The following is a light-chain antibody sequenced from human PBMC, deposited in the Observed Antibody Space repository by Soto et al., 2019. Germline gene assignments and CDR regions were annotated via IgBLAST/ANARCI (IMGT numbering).Light chain of an antibody. CDR1: QSLLHSNGYNY. CDR2: LGS. Sequence: DIVMTQSPLSLPVTPGEPASISCRSSQSLLHSNGYNYLDWYLQKPGQSPQLLIYLGSNRASGVPDRFSGSGSGTDFTLKISRVEAEDVGVYYCMQALQTPAFGQGTNVELK. V-gene: IGKV2-28*01. CDR3: MQALQTPA. J-gene: IGKJ1*01.